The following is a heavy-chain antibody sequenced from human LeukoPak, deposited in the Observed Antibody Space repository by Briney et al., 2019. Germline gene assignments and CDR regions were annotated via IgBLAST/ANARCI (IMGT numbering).Heavy chain of an antibody. V-gene: IGHV1-18*01. CDR1: GNTFTSYG. CDR3: ARGLQENLAWLTAFSAFDI. Sequence: ASVKVSCKVSGNTFTSYGISWMRQAPGQGLEWMGWITAYNGNTNYAQKVQGRVTMTTDTSTSTACMELRRLRSDDAAVYYCARGLQENLAWLTAFSAFDIWGQGTMVTVSS. CDR2: ITAYNGNT. J-gene: IGHJ3*02. D-gene: IGHD6-19*01.